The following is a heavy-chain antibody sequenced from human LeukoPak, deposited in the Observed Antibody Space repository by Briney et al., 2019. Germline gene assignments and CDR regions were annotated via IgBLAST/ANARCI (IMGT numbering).Heavy chain of an antibody. Sequence: ASVKVSCKASGYTFTSYYIHWVRQAPGQGLEWMGIINPGSGITSYAQKFQGRVTMTRDTSTSTVYMELSSLRSEDMAVYYCARGLVELATISPLGYWGQGTLVTVSS. D-gene: IGHD5-24*01. CDR3: ARGLVELATISPLGY. J-gene: IGHJ4*02. CDR2: INPGSGIT. CDR1: GYTFTSYY. V-gene: IGHV1-46*01.